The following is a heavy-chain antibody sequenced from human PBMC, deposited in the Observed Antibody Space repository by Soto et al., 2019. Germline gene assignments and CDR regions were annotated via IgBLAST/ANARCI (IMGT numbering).Heavy chain of an antibody. CDR2: IKSDGSTT. Sequence: EVPLVESGGGLVQPGGSLRLSCAASGFTFSKYWMHWVRQAPGKGLFWVSRIKSDGSTTNYADSVKGRFTISRDNAKNTLYLQMNSLRAEDTAVYYCARDLGHGELADYWGQGTLVTVSS. D-gene: IGHD3-10*01. CDR1: GFTFSKYW. J-gene: IGHJ4*02. CDR3: ARDLGHGELADY. V-gene: IGHV3-74*01.